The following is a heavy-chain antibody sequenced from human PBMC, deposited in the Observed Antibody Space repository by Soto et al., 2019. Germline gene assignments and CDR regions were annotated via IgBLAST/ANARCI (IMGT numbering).Heavy chain of an antibody. CDR3: ARDKITGLFDY. CDR1: GGSISSYY. J-gene: IGHJ4*02. CDR2: IYFRGST. D-gene: IGHD2-8*02. V-gene: IGHV4-59*12. Sequence: SETLSLTCTVSGGSISSYYRSWIRQPPGKGLEWIGYIYFRGSTNYNPSLKSRVTISVDTSKNQFSLKLTSVTAADTAVYYCARDKITGLFDYWGQGTLVTVSS.